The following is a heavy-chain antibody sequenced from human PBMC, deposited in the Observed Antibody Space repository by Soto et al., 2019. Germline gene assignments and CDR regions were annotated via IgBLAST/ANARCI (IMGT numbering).Heavy chain of an antibody. V-gene: IGHV3-48*01. J-gene: IGHJ4*02. CDR3: ARKIGDYYDFWSGASPFDY. D-gene: IGHD3-3*01. Sequence: EVQLVESGGGLVQPGGSLRLSCAASGFTFSSYSMNWVRQAPGKGLEWVSYISSSSSTIYYADSVKGRFTISRDNAKNSLYLQMNSLRAEDTAVYYCARKIGDYYDFWSGASPFDYWGQGTLVTVSS. CDR2: ISSSSSTI. CDR1: GFTFSSYS.